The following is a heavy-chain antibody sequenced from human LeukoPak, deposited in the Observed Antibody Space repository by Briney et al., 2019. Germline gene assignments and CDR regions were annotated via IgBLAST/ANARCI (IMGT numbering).Heavy chain of an antibody. CDR1: GGSISSYY. J-gene: IGHJ4*02. CDR3: AGGGVAGNYFDY. V-gene: IGHV4-59*01. D-gene: IGHD6-19*01. Sequence: PSETLSLTCTVSGGSISSYYWSWIRQPPGKGLEWVGYIYYSGIINHNPSLKSRVTISVDTSKNQFSLKLSSVTAADTAVYYCAGGGVAGNYFDYWGQGALVTVSS. CDR2: IYYSGII.